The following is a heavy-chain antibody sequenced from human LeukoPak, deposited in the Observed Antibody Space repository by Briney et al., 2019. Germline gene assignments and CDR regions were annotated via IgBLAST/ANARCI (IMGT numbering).Heavy chain of an antibody. J-gene: IGHJ4*02. CDR1: GFTFSSYG. D-gene: IGHD5-18*01. Sequence: GGSLRLSCAASGFTFSSYGMHWVRQAPGKGLEWVAVISHDGSNTYYADSVKGRFTISRDNSKNTLYLQMNSLRAEDTAVFYCAKDADSYGFSSYFDYWGQGTLVTDSS. V-gene: IGHV3-30*18. CDR2: ISHDGSNT. CDR3: AKDADSYGFSSYFDY.